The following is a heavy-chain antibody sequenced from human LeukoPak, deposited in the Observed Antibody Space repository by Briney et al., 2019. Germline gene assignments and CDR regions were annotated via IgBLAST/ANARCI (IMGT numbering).Heavy chain of an antibody. CDR2: INPSGGST. CDR1: GYTFTSYY. CDR3: ARGEIAVAGTGWFDP. Sequence: ASVKVSCKASGYTFTSYYMHWVRQAPEQGLEWMGIINPSGGSTSYAQKFQGRVTMTRDTSTSTVYMELSSLRSEDTAVYYCARGEIAVAGTGWFDPWGQGTLVTVSS. J-gene: IGHJ5*02. D-gene: IGHD6-19*01. V-gene: IGHV1-46*01.